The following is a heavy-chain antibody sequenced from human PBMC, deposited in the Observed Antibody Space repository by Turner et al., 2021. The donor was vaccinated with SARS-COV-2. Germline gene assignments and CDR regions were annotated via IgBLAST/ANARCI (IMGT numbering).Heavy chain of an antibody. Sequence: QVQLVQSAAEVKKPGASVKVSCKASRSTFTSYDINWVRQATGQGIEWMGGMNPDSGNTAYAQKFQGRVTITMNTSISTAYMELSSLRSEDTAVYYCARGGYCSSTSCSPYWYFDLWGRGTLVTVSS. V-gene: IGHV1-8*03. CDR2: MNPDSGNT. CDR3: ARGGYCSSTSCSPYWYFDL. CDR1: RSTFTSYD. J-gene: IGHJ2*01. D-gene: IGHD2-2*01.